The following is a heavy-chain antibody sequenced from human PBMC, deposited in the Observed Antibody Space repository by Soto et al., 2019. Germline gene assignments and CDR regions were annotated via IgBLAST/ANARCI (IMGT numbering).Heavy chain of an antibody. V-gene: IGHV1-18*04. D-gene: IGHD3-3*01. CDR3: ARDLTYYDFWSGTYGMDV. CDR2: ISAYNGNT. CDR1: GYTFTSYG. J-gene: IGHJ6*02. Sequence: GASVKVSCKASGYTFTSYGISWVRQAPGQGLEWMGWISAYNGNTNYAQKLQGRVTMTTDTSTSTAYMELRSLRSDDTAVYYCARDLTYYDFWSGTYGMDVWGQGTTVTV.